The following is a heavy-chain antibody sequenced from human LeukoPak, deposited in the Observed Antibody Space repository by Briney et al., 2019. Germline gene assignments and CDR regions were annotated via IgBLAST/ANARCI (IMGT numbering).Heavy chain of an antibody. D-gene: IGHD3-16*01. CDR1: GYTFTSYG. V-gene: IGHV1-18*01. CDR3: ARDLIPAPLSTYYYYMDV. J-gene: IGHJ6*03. CDR2: ISAYNGNT. Sequence: GASVKVSCKASGYTFTSYGISWVRRAPGQGLEWMGWISAYNGNTNYAQKLQGRVTMTTDTSTSTAYMELRSLRSDDTAVYYCARDLIPAPLSTYYYYMDVWGKGTTVTVSS.